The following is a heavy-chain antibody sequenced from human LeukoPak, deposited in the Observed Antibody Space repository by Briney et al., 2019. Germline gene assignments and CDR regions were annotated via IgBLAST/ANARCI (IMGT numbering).Heavy chain of an antibody. CDR3: ARPRVPDRSGYYLKCYFDY. V-gene: IGHV3-30-3*01. D-gene: IGHD3-22*01. CDR2: ISYDGSNK. Sequence: GESLRLSCAASGFTFSSYAMHWVRQAPGKGLEWVAVISYDGSNKYYADSVKGRFTISRDNSKNTLYLQMNSLRAEDTAVYYCARPRVPDRSGYYLKCYFDYWGQGTLVTVSS. CDR1: GFTFSSYA. J-gene: IGHJ4*02.